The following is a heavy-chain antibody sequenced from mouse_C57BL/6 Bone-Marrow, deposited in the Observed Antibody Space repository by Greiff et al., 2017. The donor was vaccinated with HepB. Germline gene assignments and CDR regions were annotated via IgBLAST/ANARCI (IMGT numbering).Heavy chain of an antibody. CDR2: ISYDGSN. V-gene: IGHV3-6*01. Sequence: EVQLQQSGPGLVKPSQSLSLTCSVTGYSITSGYYWNWIRQFPGNKLEWMGYISYDGSNNYNPSLKNRISITRDTSKNQFFLKLNSVTTEDTATYYCARDRNYGSSCAMDYWGQGTSVTVSS. J-gene: IGHJ4*01. D-gene: IGHD1-1*01. CDR3: ARDRNYGSSCAMDY. CDR1: GYSITSGYY.